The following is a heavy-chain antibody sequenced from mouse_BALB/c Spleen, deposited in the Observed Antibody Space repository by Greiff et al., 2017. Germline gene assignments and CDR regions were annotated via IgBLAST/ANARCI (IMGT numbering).Heavy chain of an antibody. Sequence: EVKVVESGGGLVQPRGSMKLSCVASGFTFSNYWMNWVRQSPEKGLEWVAEIRLKSNNYATHYAESVKGRFTISRDDSKSSVYLQMNNLRAEDTGIYYCTRRRGYYAMDYWGQGTSVTVSS. CDR1: GFTFSNYW. CDR2: IRLKSNNYAT. J-gene: IGHJ4*01. CDR3: TRRRGYYAMDY. V-gene: IGHV6-6*02.